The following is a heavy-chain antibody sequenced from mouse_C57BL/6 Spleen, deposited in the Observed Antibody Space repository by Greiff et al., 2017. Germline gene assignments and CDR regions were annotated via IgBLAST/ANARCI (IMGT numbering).Heavy chain of an antibody. CDR2: IYPGDGDT. CDR1: GYAFSSSW. V-gene: IGHV1-82*01. CDR3: ARSDYDYDSTYFDY. J-gene: IGHJ2*01. D-gene: IGHD2-4*01. Sequence: QVQLQQSGPELVKPGASVKISCKASGYAFSSSWMNWVKQRPGQGLEWIGRIYPGDGDTNYNGKFKGKATLTADQSSSTAYMQLSSLTSEDSAVDFCARSDYDYDSTYFDYWGQGTTLTVSS.